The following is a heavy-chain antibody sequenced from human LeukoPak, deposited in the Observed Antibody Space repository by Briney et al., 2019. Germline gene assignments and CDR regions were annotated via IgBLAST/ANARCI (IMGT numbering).Heavy chain of an antibody. CDR2: IYSGGST. J-gene: IGHJ6*02. V-gene: IGHV3-53*01. CDR3: ARDRWLLMATLYYYYGMDV. Sequence: PGGSLRLSCAASGFTVSSNYMSWVRQAPGKGLEWVSVIYSGGSTYYADSVKGRFTISRDNSKNTLYLQMNSLRAEDTAVYYCARDRWLLMATLYYYYGMDVWGQGTTVTVSS. CDR1: GFTVSSNY. D-gene: IGHD5-24*01.